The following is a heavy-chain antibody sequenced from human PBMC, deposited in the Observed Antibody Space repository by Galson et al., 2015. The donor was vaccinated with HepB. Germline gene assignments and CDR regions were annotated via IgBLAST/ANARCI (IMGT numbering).Heavy chain of an antibody. Sequence: SLRLSCAASGFTFSSYSMNWVRQAPGKGLEWVSCISSSRSSIYYADSVKGRFTISRDNAKNSLNLQMNSLRDEDTAVYYCAGRGYSYGFDYYYGMDVWGQGTTVTVSS. V-gene: IGHV3-48*02. CDR2: ISSSRSSI. CDR3: AGRGYSYGFDYYYGMDV. CDR1: GFTFSSYS. J-gene: IGHJ6*02. D-gene: IGHD5-18*01.